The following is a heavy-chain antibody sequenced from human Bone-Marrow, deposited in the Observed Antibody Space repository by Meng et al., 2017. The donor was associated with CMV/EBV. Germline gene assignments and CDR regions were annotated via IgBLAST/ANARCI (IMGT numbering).Heavy chain of an antibody. CDR3: ASIVLVPAVPDYRHFDP. D-gene: IGHD2-2*01. CDR1: GGSFSGYY. J-gene: IGHJ5*02. V-gene: IGHV4-34*01. Sequence: SETLSLTCPVYGGSFSGYYWSWIRQPPGKGLEWIGEINHSGSTNYNPSLKSRVTISVDTSKNQFSLKLSSVTAADTAVYYFASIVLVPAVPDYRHFDPWGQGTLVTVSS. CDR2: INHSGST.